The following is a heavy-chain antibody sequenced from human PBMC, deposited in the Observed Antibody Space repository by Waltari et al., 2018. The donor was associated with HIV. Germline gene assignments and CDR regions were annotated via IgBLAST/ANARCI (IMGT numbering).Heavy chain of an antibody. D-gene: IGHD4-17*01. Sequence: EVQLVESGGGLVQPGRSLRLSCAASGFTFDAYAMHWVRQAPGKGLEWVSGISWNSGSIGYADSAKGRFTISRDNAKNSLYLQMNSLRAEDTALYYCAKEGDYGGNSLFDYWGQGTLVTVSS. V-gene: IGHV3-9*01. J-gene: IGHJ4*02. CDR2: ISWNSGSI. CDR3: AKEGDYGGNSLFDY. CDR1: GFTFDAYA.